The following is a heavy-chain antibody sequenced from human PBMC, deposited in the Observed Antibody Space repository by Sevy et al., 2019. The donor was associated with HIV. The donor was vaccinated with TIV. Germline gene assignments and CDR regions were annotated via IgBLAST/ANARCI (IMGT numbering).Heavy chain of an antibody. CDR3: ARDTGNYPYYFDY. CDR2: IHYSGTT. V-gene: IGHV4-61*01. Sequence: SETLSLTWTVSGGSISGGNYFWGWIRQSPGKGLEWIGYIHYSGTTNYNPSLKSRVTISVDTSKNQFSLKLRSVTAADTAVYYCARDTGNYPYYFDYWGQGTLVTVSS. CDR1: GGSISGGNYF. D-gene: IGHD2-8*02. J-gene: IGHJ4*01.